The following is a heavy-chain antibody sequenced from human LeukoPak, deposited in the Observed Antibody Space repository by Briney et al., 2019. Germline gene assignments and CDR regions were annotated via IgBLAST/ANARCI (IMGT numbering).Heavy chain of an antibody. CDR2: ISYDGSNK. V-gene: IGHV3-30*18. Sequence: GRSLRLSCAASGSTFSSYGMHWVRQAPGKGLEWVAVISYDGSNKYYADSVKGRFTISRDNSKNTLYLQMNSLRAEDTAVYYCAKAYSSSALDYWGQGTLVTVSS. D-gene: IGHD6-13*01. CDR3: AKAYSSSALDY. CDR1: GSTFSSYG. J-gene: IGHJ4*02.